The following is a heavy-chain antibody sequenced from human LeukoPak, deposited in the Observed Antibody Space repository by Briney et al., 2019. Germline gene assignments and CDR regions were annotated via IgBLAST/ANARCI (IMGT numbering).Heavy chain of an antibody. D-gene: IGHD3-10*01. CDR2: IYSDGST. CDR3: ARVYYYGSGSFSFDY. Sequence: GGSLRLSCAASGFSVSSNYMSWVRQAPGKGLEWGSVIYSDGSTYYADSVKGRFTISRDYSKNTLFLQVNSLRAEDTAVYYCARVYYYGSGSFSFDYWGQGTLVTVSS. V-gene: IGHV3-66*01. J-gene: IGHJ4*02. CDR1: GFSVSSNY.